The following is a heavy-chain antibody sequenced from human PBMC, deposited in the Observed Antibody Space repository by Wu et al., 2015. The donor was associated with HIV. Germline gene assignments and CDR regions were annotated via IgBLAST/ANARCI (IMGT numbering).Heavy chain of an antibody. D-gene: IGHD2-2*01. CDR2: INPNSGGT. J-gene: IGHJ5*02. CDR1: GYTFTSYG. Sequence: QVQLVQSGAEVKKPGASVKVSCKASGYTFTSYGISWVRQAPGQGLEWMGWINPNSGGTNYAQKFQGRVTMTRDTSIITAYMELSRLRSDDTAVYYCARMPPLVVSWFDPWGQGTLVTVSS. CDR3: ARMPPLVVSWFDP. V-gene: IGHV1-2*02.